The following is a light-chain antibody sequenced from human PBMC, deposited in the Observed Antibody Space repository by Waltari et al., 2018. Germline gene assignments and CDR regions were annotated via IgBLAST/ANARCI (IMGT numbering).Light chain of an antibody. CDR3: QQYYSIPLT. CDR1: QSVLYSSNNKNY. V-gene: IGKV4-1*01. J-gene: IGKJ4*01. Sequence: DIGMTQSPDSLAVSLGERATINCKSSQSVLYSSNNKNYLGWYQKKPGQPPTLLIHWAATRESGVPDRVSGSGSGTDFTLTISSLQAEDVAVYYCQQYYSIPLTFGGGTRVEIK. CDR2: WAA.